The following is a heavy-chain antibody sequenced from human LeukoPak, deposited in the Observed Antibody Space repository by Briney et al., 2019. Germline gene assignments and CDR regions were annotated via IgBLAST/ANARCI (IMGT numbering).Heavy chain of an antibody. D-gene: IGHD3-3*01. CDR3: ARGTVFGVATNWFDP. CDR1: GVSVSSYY. CDR2: MYYSGST. V-gene: IGHV4-59*02. Sequence: SETLSLTCTVSGVSVSSYYWSWIRQPPGKGLDWIGSMYYSGSTNYNPSLKSRVTISVDTSKNQFSLRLNSVTTADTAVYYCARGTVFGVATNWFDPWGQGTLVTVSS. J-gene: IGHJ5*02.